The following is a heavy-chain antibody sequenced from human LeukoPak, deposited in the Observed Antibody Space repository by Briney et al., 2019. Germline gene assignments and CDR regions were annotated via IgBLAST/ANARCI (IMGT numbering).Heavy chain of an antibody. J-gene: IGHJ3*02. CDR1: GYTFTGYY. V-gene: IGHV1-46*01. Sequence: ASVKVSCKASGYTFTGYYMHWVRQAPGQGLEWMGWINPSGGSTSYAQKFQGRVTMTRDMSTSTVYMELSSLRSEDTAVYYCARDLVGGSPIFDAFDIWGQGTMVTVSS. CDR3: ARDLVGGSPIFDAFDI. D-gene: IGHD1-26*01. CDR2: INPSGGST.